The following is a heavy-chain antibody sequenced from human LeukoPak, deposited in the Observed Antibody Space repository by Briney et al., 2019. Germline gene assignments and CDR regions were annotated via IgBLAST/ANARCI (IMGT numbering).Heavy chain of an antibody. D-gene: IGHD2-15*01. CDR2: LWDDGSRK. CDR3: AKGLKYGSGGSCFLYMDV. V-gene: IGHV3-33*06. CDR1: GFTFSAYD. Sequence: GSLRLSCAASGFTFSAYDMHWVRQAPGKGLEWVAVLWDDGSRKYSADSVRGRFTISRDNSKNTLYLQLNSLRAEDTAVYYCAKGLKYGSGGSCFLYMDVWGKGNTVTVSS. J-gene: IGHJ6*03.